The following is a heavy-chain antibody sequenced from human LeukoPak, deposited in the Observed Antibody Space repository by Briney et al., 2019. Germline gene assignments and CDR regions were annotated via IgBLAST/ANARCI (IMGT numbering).Heavy chain of an antibody. V-gene: IGHV3-48*03. CDR1: GFTFSSYE. CDR2: ITSSGNTM. J-gene: IGHJ5*02. Sequence: LAGGSLRLSCAASGFTFSSYEMNWVRQAPGKGLEWVSFITSSGNTMYYADSVKGRFTISRDNAKNSLYLQMNSLRADDTAVYYCARLCSKYWFDPWGQGTLVTVSS. D-gene: IGHD4-11*01. CDR3: ARLCSKYWFDP.